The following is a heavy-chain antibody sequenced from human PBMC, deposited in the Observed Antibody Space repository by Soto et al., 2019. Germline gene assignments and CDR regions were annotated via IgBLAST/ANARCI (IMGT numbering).Heavy chain of an antibody. J-gene: IGHJ4*02. D-gene: IGHD6-19*01. CDR2: INLNSGET. Sequence: QVQLVQSGAEVKKPGASVKVSCKASGYTFTRYDINWVRQAAGQGLEWMGWINLNSGETDSAQKFQGRLTMTRDTSISTAYMELSSLTSEDTAVYYCARGRGWRDYWGQGTLVTVSS. V-gene: IGHV1-8*01. CDR3: ARGRGWRDY. CDR1: GYTFTRYD.